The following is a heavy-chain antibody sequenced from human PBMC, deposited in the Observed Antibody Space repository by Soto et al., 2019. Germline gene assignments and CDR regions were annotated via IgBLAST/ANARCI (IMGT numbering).Heavy chain of an antibody. CDR1: GGSFSGYY. V-gene: IGHV4-34*01. CDR2: INHSGST. J-gene: IGHJ5*02. CDR3: ASDSSGWNYNWFDP. Sequence: GTLSLTCAVYGGSFSGYYWSWIRQPPGKGLEWIGEINHSGSTNYNPSLKSRVTISVDTSKNQFSLKLSSVTAADTAVYYCASDSSGWNYNWFDPWGQGTLVTVSS. D-gene: IGHD6-19*01.